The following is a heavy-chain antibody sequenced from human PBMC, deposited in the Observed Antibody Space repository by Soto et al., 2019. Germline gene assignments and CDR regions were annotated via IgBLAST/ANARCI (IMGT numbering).Heavy chain of an antibody. CDR3: ARAGARPGGGSDY. V-gene: IGHV3-48*01. CDR2: ISSSTTTI. CDR1: GFTFSIYS. Sequence: EVQLVESGGALVQPGGSLRLSCADSGFTFSIYSMKWVRQAPGKGLEWISYISSSTTTIYYAVSVRGRFTISRDSAKLYLQMNSLRAEDTAVYYCARAGARPGGGSDYWGQGTLVTVYS. D-gene: IGHD1-1*01. J-gene: IGHJ4*02.